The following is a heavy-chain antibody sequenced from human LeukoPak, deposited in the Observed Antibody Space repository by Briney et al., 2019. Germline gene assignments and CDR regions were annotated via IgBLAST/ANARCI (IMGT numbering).Heavy chain of an antibody. CDR2: INPSGGST. CDR3: ARVNVLRYFDWLLPEGAFDP. Sequence: EASVKVSCKASGYTFTSYYMHWVRQAPGQGLEWMGIINPSGGSTSYAQKFQGRVTMTRDTSTSTVYMELSSLRSEDMAVYYCARVNVLRYFDWLLPEGAFDPWGQGTLVTVSS. CDR1: GYTFTSYY. V-gene: IGHV1-46*01. J-gene: IGHJ5*02. D-gene: IGHD3-9*01.